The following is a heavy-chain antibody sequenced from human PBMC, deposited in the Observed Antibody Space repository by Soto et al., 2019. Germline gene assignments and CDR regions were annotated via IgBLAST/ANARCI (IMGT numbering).Heavy chain of an antibody. Sequence: QVQLVQSGAEVKKPGSSVKVSCKASGGTFSSYAISWVRQAPGQGLEWMGGIIPIFGTANYAQKFQGRVTITADESTSTAYMELSSLRSEDTAVYYCGSGYDFGNYHYYGMDVWGQGTTVTVSS. V-gene: IGHV1-69*12. CDR3: GSGYDFGNYHYYGMDV. CDR2: IIPIFGTA. J-gene: IGHJ6*02. D-gene: IGHD5-12*01. CDR1: GGTFSSYA.